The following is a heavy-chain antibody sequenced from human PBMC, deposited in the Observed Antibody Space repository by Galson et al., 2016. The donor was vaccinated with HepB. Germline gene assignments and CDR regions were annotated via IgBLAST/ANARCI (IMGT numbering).Heavy chain of an antibody. Sequence: SETLSLTCTVSGGSISSSSYYWGWIRQPPGKGLEWIGSIYYSGSTSYNPSLKSRVIISVDTSKNQFSLKLSSVTAADTAVYYCASLKSRLGKLTSVLEYWGQGTLVTVSS. CDR1: GGSISSSSYY. CDR2: IYYSGST. V-gene: IGHV4-39*01. D-gene: IGHD3-16*02. CDR3: ASLKSRLGKLTSVLEY. J-gene: IGHJ4*02.